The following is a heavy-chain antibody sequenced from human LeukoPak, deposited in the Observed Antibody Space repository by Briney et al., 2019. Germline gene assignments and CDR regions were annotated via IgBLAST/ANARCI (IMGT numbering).Heavy chain of an antibody. J-gene: IGHJ5*02. Sequence: SETLSLTCTVSGGSISSGGYYWSWIRQPPGKGLEWIGYIYHSGSTYYNPSLKSRVTISVDTSEKQFSLSLRSVTAADTAVYYCARSLGQLLGFDPWGQGTLVTVSS. V-gene: IGHV4-30-2*05. CDR2: IYHSGST. D-gene: IGHD3-10*01. CDR1: GGSISSGGYY. CDR3: ARSLGQLLGFDP.